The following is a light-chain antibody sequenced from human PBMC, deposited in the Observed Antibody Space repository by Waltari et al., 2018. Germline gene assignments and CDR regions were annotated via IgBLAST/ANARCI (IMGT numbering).Light chain of an antibody. CDR3: QQYYNYFPT. J-gene: IGKJ1*01. CDR2: KTS. V-gene: IGKV1-5*03. Sequence: STLSASVGDTVIITCRASQTVRDWLAWYQQKPGTAPKVLIKKTSTLISGVPSRFSGSGFGTEFTLTISSLQPDDFATYFCQQYYNYFPTFGQGTKVQN. CDR1: QTVRDW.